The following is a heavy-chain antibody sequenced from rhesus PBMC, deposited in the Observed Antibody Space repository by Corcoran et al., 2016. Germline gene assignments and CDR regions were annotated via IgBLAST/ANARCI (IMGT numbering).Heavy chain of an antibody. CDR1: GGSISSSY. Sequence: QLQLQESGPGLVKPSEILSVTCAVSGGSISSSYWSWIRQAPGKGLEWIGYIYGSGSSTNYNPSLKSRVTLSVDTSKDQLSLKLSSVPAADTAVYYCARFGAAGLFDYWGQGVLVTVSS. J-gene: IGHJ4*01. CDR2: IYGSGSST. V-gene: IGHV4-169*01. CDR3: ARFGAAGLFDY. D-gene: IGHD6-25*01.